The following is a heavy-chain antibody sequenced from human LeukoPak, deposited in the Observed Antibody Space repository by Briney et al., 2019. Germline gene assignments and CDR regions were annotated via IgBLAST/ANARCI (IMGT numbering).Heavy chain of an antibody. D-gene: IGHD1-1*01. V-gene: IGHV3-21*01. CDR3: ARDWNPRTADY. CDR1: GFTFSTYN. CDR2: ITSSSSYT. Sequence: GGSLRLSCAASGFTFSTYNMNWVRQAPGKGLEWVSSITSSSSYTFYADSVKGRFTISRDNAKNSLYLQMNSLRAEDTAVYYCARDWNPRTADYWGQGTLVTVSS. J-gene: IGHJ4*02.